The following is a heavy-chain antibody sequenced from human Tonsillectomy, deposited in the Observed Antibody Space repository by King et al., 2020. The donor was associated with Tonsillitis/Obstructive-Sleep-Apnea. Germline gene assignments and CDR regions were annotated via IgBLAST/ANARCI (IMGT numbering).Heavy chain of an antibody. CDR3: ARDMVLEAGGDAFDI. Sequence: QLQESGPGLVKPSETLSLTCTVPGGSISSYYWSWIRQPPGKGLEWIGYIYYSGSTNYNPSLKNRVTISVDTSKNQFSLKLSSVTAADTAVYYCARDMVLEAGGDAFDIWGQGTMVTVSS. J-gene: IGHJ3*02. V-gene: IGHV4-59*01. CDR1: GGSISSYY. CDR2: IYYSGST. D-gene: IGHD2-8*01.